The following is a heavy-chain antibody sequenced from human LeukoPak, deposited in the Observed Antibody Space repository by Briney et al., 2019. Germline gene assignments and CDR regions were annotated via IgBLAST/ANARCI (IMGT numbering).Heavy chain of an antibody. Sequence: PSETLSLTCTVSGGSISSSSYYWGWIRQPPGKGLEWIGSIYYSGSTYYNPSLKSRVTISVDTSKNQFSLKLSSVTAADTAVYYCARVHRPIKALSAFDIWGQGTMVTVSS. D-gene: IGHD1-14*01. CDR1: GGSISSSSYY. J-gene: IGHJ3*02. CDR2: IYYSGST. CDR3: ARVHRPIKALSAFDI. V-gene: IGHV4-39*07.